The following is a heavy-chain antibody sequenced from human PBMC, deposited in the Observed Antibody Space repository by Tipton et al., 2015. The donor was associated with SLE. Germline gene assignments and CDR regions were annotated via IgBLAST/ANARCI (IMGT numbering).Heavy chain of an antibody. CDR1: GGSISSYY. Sequence: TLSLTCTVSGGSISSYYWSWIRQPPGKGLEWIGYIYYSGSTNYNPSLKSRVTISVDTSKNQFSLKLSSVTAADTAVYYCARVGATGYVDLWGRGTLVTGSS. V-gene: IGHV4-59*01. J-gene: IGHJ2*01. D-gene: IGHD1-26*01. CDR2: IYYSGST. CDR3: ARVGATGYVDL.